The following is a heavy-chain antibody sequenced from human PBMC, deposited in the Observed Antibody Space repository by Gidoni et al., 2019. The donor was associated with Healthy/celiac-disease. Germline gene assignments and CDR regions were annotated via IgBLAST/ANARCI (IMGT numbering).Heavy chain of an antibody. Sequence: QVQLVQSGAEVKKPGSSVKVSCKASGGTFSSYAISWVRPAPGQGLDWMGRVIPILGIANYAQKFQGRVTITADKSTSTAYMELSSLRSEDTAVYYCARDDILTAVYGDVWGQGTTVTVSS. CDR2: VIPILGIA. CDR1: GGTFSSYA. J-gene: IGHJ6*02. D-gene: IGHD3-9*01. V-gene: IGHV1-69*04. CDR3: ARDDILTAVYGDV.